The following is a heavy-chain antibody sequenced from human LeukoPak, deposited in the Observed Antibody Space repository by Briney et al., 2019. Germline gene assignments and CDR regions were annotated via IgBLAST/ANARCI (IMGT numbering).Heavy chain of an antibody. CDR3: AAALTKYCSGGSCYSRNWFDP. CDR1: GFTFATYG. J-gene: IGHJ5*02. Sequence: GSLRLSCAASGFTFATYGMSWIRQPPGKGLEWIGEINHSGSTNYNPSLKSRVTISVDTSKNQFSLKLSSVTAADMAVYYCAAALTKYCSGGSCYSRNWFDPWGQGTLVTVSS. V-gene: IGHV4-34*08. CDR2: INHSGST. D-gene: IGHD2-15*01.